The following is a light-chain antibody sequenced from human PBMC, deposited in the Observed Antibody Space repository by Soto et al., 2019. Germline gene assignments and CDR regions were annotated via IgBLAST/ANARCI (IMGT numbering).Light chain of an antibody. CDR3: QQYGSSGT. CDR1: QGVTTN. Sequence: EIVMTQSPDTLSVSPGERATLTCRAGQGVTTNFAWYQQKSGQAPRLLIYGASNRATGIPDRFSGSGSGTDFTLTISRLEPEDFAVYYCQQYGSSGTFGQGTKVDIK. J-gene: IGKJ1*01. CDR2: GAS. V-gene: IGKV3-20*01.